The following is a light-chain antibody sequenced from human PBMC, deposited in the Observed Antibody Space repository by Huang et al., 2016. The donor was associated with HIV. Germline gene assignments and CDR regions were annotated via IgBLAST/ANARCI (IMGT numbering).Light chain of an antibody. Sequence: EIVLTQSPGTLSLSPGERATLSCRASQSVSSSYLAWYQQKPGQAPRLIIYGASSRATGIPDRFSGSGSGTDFTLTISRLEPEDFAVYYCQQYGSSPLTFGPGTKVDIK. CDR1: QSVSSSY. V-gene: IGKV3-20*01. J-gene: IGKJ3*01. CDR3: QQYGSSPLT. CDR2: GAS.